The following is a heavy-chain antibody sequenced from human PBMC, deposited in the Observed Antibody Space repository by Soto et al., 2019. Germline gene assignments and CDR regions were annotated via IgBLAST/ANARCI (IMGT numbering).Heavy chain of an antibody. CDR1: GYTFSTSG. J-gene: IGHJ5*02. V-gene: IGHV1-3*01. CDR2: INGVNGNT. D-gene: IGHD1-1*01. Sequence: QVQLVQSGAEVKKAGASVRISCKASGYTFSTSGMHWVRQAPGQGLGWVGWINGVNGNTKFSQKFQDRVSITRDSSASTAYMELSGLTSEDTGVFYCARAPRLTQLSAWGQGTLVIVSS. CDR3: ARAPRLTQLSA.